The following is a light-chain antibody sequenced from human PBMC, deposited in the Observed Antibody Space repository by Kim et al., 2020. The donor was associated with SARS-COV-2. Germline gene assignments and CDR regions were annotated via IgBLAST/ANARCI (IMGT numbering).Light chain of an antibody. CDR1: QSISSTY. CDR2: GAS. V-gene: IGKV3-20*01. J-gene: IGKJ1*01. Sequence: SPGERATPSCRAGQSISSTYLAWYQQKPGQAPRLLIYGASSRATGIPDRFSGSGSGADFTLTISRLEPEDFAVYYCQQYVSSPRTFGQGTKVDIK. CDR3: QQYVSSPRT.